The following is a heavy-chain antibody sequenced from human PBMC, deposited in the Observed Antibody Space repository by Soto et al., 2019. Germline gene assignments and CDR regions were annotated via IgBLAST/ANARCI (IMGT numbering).Heavy chain of an antibody. V-gene: IGHV1-69*01. Sequence: VPLMQSGAEIKTPGSSVNGSCKTSGDNFQKPVFTWVRQAPGQGLEWMGGTIPALGNTHYIEKFQGRVTITVDDATRTAYMEVRDLTSEDTAIYDCARGPCRPSAMDVWGQGTTVTVSS. CDR1: GDNFQKPV. J-gene: IGHJ6*02. CDR3: ARGPCRPSAMDV. CDR2: TIPALGNT.